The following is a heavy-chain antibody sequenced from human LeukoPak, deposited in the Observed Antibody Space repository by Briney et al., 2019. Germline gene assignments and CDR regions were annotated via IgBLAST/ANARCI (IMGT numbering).Heavy chain of an antibody. CDR1: GGIFSSYA. D-gene: IGHD2-2*01. Sequence: SVKVSCKASGGIFSSYAISWVRQAPGQGLEWMGGIIPIFGTANYAQKFQGRVTITADESTSTAYMELSSLRSEDTAVYYCARGIVVVPAALYYYYYGMDVWGQGTTVTVSS. CDR2: IIPIFGTA. J-gene: IGHJ6*02. V-gene: IGHV1-69*01. CDR3: ARGIVVVPAALYYYYYGMDV.